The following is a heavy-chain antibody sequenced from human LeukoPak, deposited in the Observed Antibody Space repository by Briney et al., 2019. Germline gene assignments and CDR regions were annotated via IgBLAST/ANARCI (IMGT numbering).Heavy chain of an antibody. Sequence: SETLSLTCTVSGGSISSSSYYWGWIRQPPGKGLEWIGYIDYSGSTNYNPSLKSRLTISVDTSKNQFSLILRSVTAADTAVYYCARWFSSSWGFDYWGQGTLVTVSS. J-gene: IGHJ4*02. V-gene: IGHV4-61*05. CDR1: GGSISSSSYY. CDR2: IDYSGST. D-gene: IGHD6-13*01. CDR3: ARWFSSSWGFDY.